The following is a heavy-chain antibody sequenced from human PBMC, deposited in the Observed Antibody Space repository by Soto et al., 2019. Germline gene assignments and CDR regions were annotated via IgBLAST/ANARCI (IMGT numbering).Heavy chain of an antibody. Sequence: GGSLRLSCAASGFTFSSYGMHWVRQAPGKGLEWVAVISYDGSNKYYADSVKGRFTISRDNSKNTLYLQMNSLRAEDTAVYYCAKDGNNYYDSSGPPTFYGMDVWGQGTTVTVSS. D-gene: IGHD3-22*01. CDR1: GFTFSSYG. J-gene: IGHJ6*02. V-gene: IGHV3-30*18. CDR3: AKDGNNYYDSSGPPTFYGMDV. CDR2: ISYDGSNK.